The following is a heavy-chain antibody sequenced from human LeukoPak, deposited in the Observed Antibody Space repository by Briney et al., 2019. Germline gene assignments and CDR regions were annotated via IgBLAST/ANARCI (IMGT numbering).Heavy chain of an antibody. J-gene: IGHJ4*02. D-gene: IGHD5-18*01. CDR1: GFTFSSYS. CDR3: AREHTAMDDY. V-gene: IGHV3-21*01. CDR2: ISSSSSYI. Sequence: GSLRPSCAASGFTFSSYSMNWVRQAPGKGLEWVSSISSSSSYIYYADSVKGRFTISRDNAKNSLYLQMNSLRAEDTAVYYCAREHTAMDDYWGQGTLVTVSS.